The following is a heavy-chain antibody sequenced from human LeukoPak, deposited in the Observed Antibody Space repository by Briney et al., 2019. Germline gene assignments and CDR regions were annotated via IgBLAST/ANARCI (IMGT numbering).Heavy chain of an antibody. V-gene: IGHV3-30*18. CDR1: GFTFSSYG. Sequence: PGGSLRLSCAASGFTFSSYGMHWVRQAPGKGLEWVAVISYDGSNKYYADSVKGRFTISRDNSKNTPYLQMNSLRAEDTAVYYCAKDRSGSWIFDYWGQGTLVTVSS. J-gene: IGHJ4*02. CDR3: AKDRSGSWIFDY. CDR2: ISYDGSNK. D-gene: IGHD2-15*01.